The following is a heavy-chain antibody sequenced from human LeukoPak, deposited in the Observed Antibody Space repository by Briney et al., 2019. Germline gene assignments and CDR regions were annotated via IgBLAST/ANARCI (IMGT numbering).Heavy chain of an antibody. V-gene: IGHV1-2*02. D-gene: IGHD3-3*01. Sequence: ASVKVSYKASGYTFTGYYLHWVRQAPGLGLEWMGWINPNSGGTNYAQKFQGRVTMTRDTSISTVYMELNSLRSDDTAVYYCARTTTTISPYYYYGMDVWGQGTTVTVSS. J-gene: IGHJ6*02. CDR3: ARTTTTISPYYYYGMDV. CDR1: GYTFTGYY. CDR2: INPNSGGT.